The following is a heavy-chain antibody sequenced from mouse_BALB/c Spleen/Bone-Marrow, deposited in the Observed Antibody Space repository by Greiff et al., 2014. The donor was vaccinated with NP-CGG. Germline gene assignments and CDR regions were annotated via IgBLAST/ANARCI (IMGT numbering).Heavy chain of an antibody. V-gene: IGHV14-3*02. Sequence: EVMLVESGAELVKPGASVKLSCTASGFNIKDTYMHWVKQRPEQGLEWIGRIDPANGNTKYDPKFQGKATITADTSSNTAYLQLSSLTSEDTAVYYCATYYYGSSWGFAYRGQGTLVTVSA. CDR2: IDPANGNT. D-gene: IGHD1-1*01. CDR1: GFNIKDTY. CDR3: ATYYYGSSWGFAY. J-gene: IGHJ3*01.